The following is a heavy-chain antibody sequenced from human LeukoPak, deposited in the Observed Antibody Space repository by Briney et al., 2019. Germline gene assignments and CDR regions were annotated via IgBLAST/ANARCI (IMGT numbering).Heavy chain of an antibody. Sequence: GGSLRLSCAASGVTVSSSHMNWVRQAPGKGLEWVSVIYSGGSTHYGDSVKGRFTISRDNSKNTVYLQMNSVGVEDTAVYYCAAGRVFDYWAREPWSPSRQ. CDR3: AAGRVFDY. V-gene: IGHV3-66*01. CDR1: GVTVSSSH. CDR2: IYSGGST. J-gene: IGHJ4*02.